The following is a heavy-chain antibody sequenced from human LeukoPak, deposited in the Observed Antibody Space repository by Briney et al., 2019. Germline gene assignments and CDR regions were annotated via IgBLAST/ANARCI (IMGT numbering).Heavy chain of an antibody. CDR2: IISSSSYI. D-gene: IGHD3-9*01. V-gene: IGHV3-21*01. CDR1: GFTFSSYS. J-gene: IGHJ4*02. CDR3: ARDTGYYDILTGYRRGGFDY. Sequence: GGSLRLSCAASGFTFSSYSMNWVRQAPGKGLEWVSSIISSSSYIYYADSVKGRFTISRDNAKNSLYLQMNSLRAEDTAVYYCARDTGYYDILTGYRRGGFDYWGQGTLVTVSS.